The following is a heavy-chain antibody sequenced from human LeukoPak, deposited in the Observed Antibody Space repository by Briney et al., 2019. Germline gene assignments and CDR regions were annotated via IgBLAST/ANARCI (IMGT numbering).Heavy chain of an antibody. D-gene: IGHD6-19*01. Sequence: GGSLRLSCAASGFTFSSYAMHWVRQAPGKGLEWVAVISYDGSNKYYADSVKGRFTISRDNSKNTLYLQMTSVTAEDTARYYCAKKRTPVAGTNYFDYWGLGTLVTVSS. V-gene: IGHV3-30*07. J-gene: IGHJ4*02. CDR2: ISYDGSNK. CDR1: GFTFSSYA. CDR3: AKKRTPVAGTNYFDY.